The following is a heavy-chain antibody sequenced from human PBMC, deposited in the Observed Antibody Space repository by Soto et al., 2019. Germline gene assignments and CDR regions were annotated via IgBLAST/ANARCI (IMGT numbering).Heavy chain of an antibody. V-gene: IGHV1-46*01. CDR1: GYTFTNNY. D-gene: IGHD3-22*01. CDR3: ARVGYYYDSSGYYLSFDY. Sequence: ASVKVSCKASGYTFTNNYMHWVRQAPGQGLEWMGIINPSGGNTDYAQKFQGRVTMTRNTSISTAYMELSSLRSEDTAVYYCARVGYYYDSSGYYLSFDYWGQGTLVTVSS. CDR2: INPSGGNT. J-gene: IGHJ4*02.